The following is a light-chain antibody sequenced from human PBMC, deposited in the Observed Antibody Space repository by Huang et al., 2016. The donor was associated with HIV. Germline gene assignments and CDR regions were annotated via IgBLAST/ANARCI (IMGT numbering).Light chain of an antibody. Sequence: LSCRASQSVSSSYLAWYQQKPGQAPRLLFYGASSRATGIPDRFSGSGSGTDFTLTISRLEPEDFAVYYCQQYDSSPWTFGQGTKVEIK. CDR1: QSVSSSY. V-gene: IGKV3-20*01. CDR3: QQYDSSPWT. CDR2: GAS. J-gene: IGKJ1*01.